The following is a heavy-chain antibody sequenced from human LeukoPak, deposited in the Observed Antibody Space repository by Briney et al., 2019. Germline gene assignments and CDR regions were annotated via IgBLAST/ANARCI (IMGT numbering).Heavy chain of an antibody. CDR3: TRDAATAGTYWYFDL. V-gene: IGHV3-30*03. CDR2: IANDGRDK. D-gene: IGHD6-13*01. Sequence: GGSLILSCAASGFTFSSHGMHWVRQAPGKGLEWVAVIANDGRDKKYADSVKGRFTISRDNSKSTLYLQMNSLRDEDTALYYCTRDAATAGTYWYFDLWGRGTLVTVSS. J-gene: IGHJ2*01. CDR1: GFTFSSHG.